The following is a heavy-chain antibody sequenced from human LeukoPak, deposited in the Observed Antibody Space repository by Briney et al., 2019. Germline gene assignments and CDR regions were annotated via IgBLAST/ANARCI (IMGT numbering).Heavy chain of an antibody. J-gene: IGHJ3*02. D-gene: IGHD3-3*01. Sequence: ASVKVSCKASGYTFTSYYMHWVRQAPGQGLEWMGIINPTGGSTIYAQRFQGRVTMTRDKSTSSVYMDLSTLTSEDTAVYYCARAEWSLGGHDAFDIWGQGTMVTVSS. CDR3: ARAEWSLGGHDAFDI. CDR1: GYTFTSYY. V-gene: IGHV1-46*01. CDR2: INPTGGST.